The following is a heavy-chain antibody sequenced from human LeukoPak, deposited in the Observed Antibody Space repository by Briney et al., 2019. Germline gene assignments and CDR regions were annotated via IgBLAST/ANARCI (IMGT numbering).Heavy chain of an antibody. V-gene: IGHV1-69*04. J-gene: IGHJ4*02. CDR3: VTEWYGDYGMYYFDY. D-gene: IGHD4-17*01. CDR2: IIPIFDIS. CDR1: GGTFSTYA. Sequence: ASVKVSCKASGGTFSTYAISWVRQAPGQGLEWMGRIIPIFDISNYAQKFQGRVTITADKSTSTAYMELSSLRSEDTAVYYCVTEWYGDYGMYYFDYWGQGTLVTVSS.